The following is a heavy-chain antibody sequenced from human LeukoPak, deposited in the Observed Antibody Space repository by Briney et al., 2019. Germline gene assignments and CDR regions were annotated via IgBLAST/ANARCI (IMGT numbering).Heavy chain of an antibody. CDR1: GFTFSSYA. J-gene: IGHJ4*02. D-gene: IGHD1-14*01. CDR2: ISYDGSNK. Sequence: GGSLRLSCAASGFTFSSYAMHWVRQAPGKGLEWVAVISYDGSNKYYADSVKGRFTISRDNSKNTLYLQMNSLRAEDTAVYYCARPRVPVTTAFDYWGQGTLVTVSS. V-gene: IGHV3-30-3*01. CDR3: ARPRVPVTTAFDY.